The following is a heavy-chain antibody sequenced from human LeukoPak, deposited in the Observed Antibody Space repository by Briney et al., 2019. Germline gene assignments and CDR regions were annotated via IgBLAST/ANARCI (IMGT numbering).Heavy chain of an antibody. CDR2: INPSGGST. CDR3: AREAFGVANWFDP. D-gene: IGHD3-3*01. V-gene: IGHV1-46*01. Sequence: ASVKVSCKASGYTFTSYYMHWVRQAPGQGLEWMGIINPSGGSTSYAQKFQGRVTMTRDMSTSTVYMELSSLRSEDTAVYYCAREAFGVANWFDPWAREPWSPSPQ. CDR1: GYTFTSYY. J-gene: IGHJ5*02.